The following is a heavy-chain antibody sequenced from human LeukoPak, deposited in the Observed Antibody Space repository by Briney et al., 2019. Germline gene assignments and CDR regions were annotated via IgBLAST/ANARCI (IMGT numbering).Heavy chain of an antibody. CDR3: ARATGELRTYYFDY. Sequence: GRSLRLFCAASGFTFNTYGMHWVRQTPGKGLEWVAFIWYDGSKKYYADSVKGRFTISRDNSKSTLYLQMNSLRAEDTAVYHCARATGELRTYYFDYWGQGTLVTVSS. CDR2: IWYDGSKK. CDR1: GFTFNTYG. J-gene: IGHJ4*02. D-gene: IGHD1-7*01. V-gene: IGHV3-33*01.